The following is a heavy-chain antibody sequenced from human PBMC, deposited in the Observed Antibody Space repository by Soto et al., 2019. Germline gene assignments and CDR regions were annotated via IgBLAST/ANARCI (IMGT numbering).Heavy chain of an antibody. V-gene: IGHV4-59*08. D-gene: IGHD4-17*01. Sequence: PSETLSLTCTVSGGSIISYYWSWIRPPPGKGLEWIGYIYYSGSTNYNPSLKSRVTISVDTSKNQFSLKLRSVTAADTAVYYCARRYGDCFDYWGQGTLVTVSS. J-gene: IGHJ4*02. CDR2: IYYSGST. CDR1: GGSIISYY. CDR3: ARRYGDCFDY.